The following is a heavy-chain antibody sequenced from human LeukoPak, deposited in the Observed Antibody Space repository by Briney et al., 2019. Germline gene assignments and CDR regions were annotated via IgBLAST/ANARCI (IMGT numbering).Heavy chain of an antibody. Sequence: ASVKVSCKASGYTFTGYYMHWVRQAPGLGLEWMGRINPNSGGTNYAQKFQGRVTMTRDTSISTAYMELSRLRSDDTAVYYCARDRELWFGELLSSIIDYWGQGTLVTVSS. D-gene: IGHD3-10*01. CDR2: INPNSGGT. CDR3: ARDRELWFGELLSSIIDY. V-gene: IGHV1-2*06. CDR1: GYTFTGYY. J-gene: IGHJ4*02.